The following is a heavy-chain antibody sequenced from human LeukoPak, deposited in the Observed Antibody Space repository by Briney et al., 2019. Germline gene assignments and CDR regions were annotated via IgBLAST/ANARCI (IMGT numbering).Heavy chain of an antibody. V-gene: IGHV1-69*13. Sequence: ASVKVSCKASGGTFSSYAISWVRQAPGQGLEWMGGIIPIFGTANYAQKFQGRVTITADESTSTAYMELSSLRSEDTAVYYCARNAVPDRPFSGMDVWGKGTTGTVSA. CDR1: GGTFSSYA. J-gene: IGHJ6*04. D-gene: IGHD2-2*01. CDR2: IIPIFGTA. CDR3: ARNAVPDRPFSGMDV.